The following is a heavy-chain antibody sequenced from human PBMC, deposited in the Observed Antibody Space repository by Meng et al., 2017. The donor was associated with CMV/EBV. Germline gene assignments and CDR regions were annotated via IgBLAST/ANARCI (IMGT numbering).Heavy chain of an antibody. Sequence: QGAGPGLVNPSEPLSLTCNCHGGSISSSSYTWGWIRQPPGKGLGWIGSIYYSGSTYYNPSLKSRVTISVDTSKNQFSLKLSSVTAADTAVYYCARDRDIVVVPGDPWFDPWGQGTLVTVSS. CDR2: IYYSGST. J-gene: IGHJ5*02. CDR1: GGSISSSSYT. CDR3: ARDRDIVVVPGDPWFDP. D-gene: IGHD2-2*01. V-gene: IGHV4-39*07.